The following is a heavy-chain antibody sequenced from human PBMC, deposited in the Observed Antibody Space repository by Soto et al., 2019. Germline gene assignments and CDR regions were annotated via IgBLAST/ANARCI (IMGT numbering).Heavy chain of an antibody. V-gene: IGHV4-30-4*02. CDR2: IYYSGST. J-gene: IGHJ4*01. CDR3: ARYGGTYYVY. D-gene: IGHD1-26*01. Sequence: SETLSLTCTVSGGSISSGDYYWSWIRQPPGKGLEWIGYIYYSGSTYYNPSLKSRVTISVDTSKNQLYLKLSSVTAADTAVYYCARYGGTYYVYWGHGTLVTVSS. CDR1: GGSISSGDYY.